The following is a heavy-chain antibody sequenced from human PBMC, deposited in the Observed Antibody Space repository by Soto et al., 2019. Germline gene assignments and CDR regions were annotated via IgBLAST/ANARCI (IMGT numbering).Heavy chain of an antibody. CDR1: GFTFSTYA. J-gene: IGHJ4*02. Sequence: GGSLRLSCAASGFTFSTYAMIWVLQAPGKGLEWVSVITGSGGSTYYADSVKGRFTISRDTSKNTLFLQMNSLRAEDTAVYYCAKDRDGDYGGIDYWGQGTMVTVSS. V-gene: IGHV3-23*01. D-gene: IGHD4-17*01. CDR3: AKDRDGDYGGIDY. CDR2: ITGSGGST.